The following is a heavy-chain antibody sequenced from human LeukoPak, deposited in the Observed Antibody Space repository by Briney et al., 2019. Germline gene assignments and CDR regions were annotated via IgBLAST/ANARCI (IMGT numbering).Heavy chain of an antibody. Sequence: SETLSLTCSVSGDSISSYSWNWIRQSAGKGLEWIWRVYPGSTIYNPSLNSRVTMSVDSSKNQFSLKLRSVTAADTAVYYCARGHYHSIYYFYYMDVWGKGTTVTVSS. CDR3: ARGHYHSIYYFYYMDV. V-gene: IGHV4-4*07. D-gene: IGHD3-16*01. J-gene: IGHJ6*03. CDR1: GDSISSYS. CDR2: VYPGST.